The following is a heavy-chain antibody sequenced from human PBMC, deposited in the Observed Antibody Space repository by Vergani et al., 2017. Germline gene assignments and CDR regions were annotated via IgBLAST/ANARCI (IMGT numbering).Heavy chain of an antibody. D-gene: IGHD5-24*01. J-gene: IGHJ6*02. V-gene: IGHV1-69*11. Sequence: QVQLVQSGAEVKKPGSSVKVSCKASGGTFSSYAISWVRQAPGQGLEWMGRIIPILGTANYAQKFQGRVTITADESTSTAYMELSSLRSEDTAVYYCARDCRDEINYYYYYGMDVWGQGTTVTVSS. CDR2: IIPILGTA. CDR3: ARDCRDEINYYYYYGMDV. CDR1: GGTFSSYA.